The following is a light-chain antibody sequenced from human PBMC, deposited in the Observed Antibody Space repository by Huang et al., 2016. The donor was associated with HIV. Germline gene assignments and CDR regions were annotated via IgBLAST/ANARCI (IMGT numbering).Light chain of an antibody. CDR1: QDTYNY. V-gene: IGKV1-17*03. Sequence: DIQMTQSPSAMSASVGDRVTITCRATQDTYNYLAWFQQKPGKAPKRLIYGASSLQTGVPSTFSGSGFGTEFTLTINNLQPEDSATYYCLQHKNFHTPTFGQGTKVEI. CDR2: GAS. CDR3: LQHKNFHTPT. J-gene: IGKJ1*01.